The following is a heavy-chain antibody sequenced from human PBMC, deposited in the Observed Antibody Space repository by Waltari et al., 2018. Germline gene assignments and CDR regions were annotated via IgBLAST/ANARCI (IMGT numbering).Heavy chain of an antibody. CDR1: GGSFSGYY. Sequence: QVQLQQWGAGLLKPSETLSLTCAVYGGSFSGYYWSWIRQPPGKGLEWIGEINHSGSTNYNPSLKSRVTISVDTSKNQFSLKLSSVTAADTAVYYCARRDSVVVPAVTRGAHAFDIWGQGTMVTVSS. D-gene: IGHD2-2*01. CDR2: INHSGST. J-gene: IGHJ3*02. V-gene: IGHV4-34*01. CDR3: ARRDSVVVPAVTRGAHAFDI.